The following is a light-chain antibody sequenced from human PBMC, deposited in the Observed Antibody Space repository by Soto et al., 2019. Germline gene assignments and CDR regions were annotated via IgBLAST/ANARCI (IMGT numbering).Light chain of an antibody. J-gene: IGKJ2*04. CDR2: AAS. CDR3: QQNYSPLSS. CDR1: QSINKY. V-gene: IGKV1-39*01. Sequence: DIQMTQSPSSLSASVGDRVTITCRASQSINKYLNWYQQVPGKAPKLLIYAASNLQGGVPSRFSGGGSGTDFTLTISSLQPEDFVTYYCQQNYSPLSSFGQGTKLE.